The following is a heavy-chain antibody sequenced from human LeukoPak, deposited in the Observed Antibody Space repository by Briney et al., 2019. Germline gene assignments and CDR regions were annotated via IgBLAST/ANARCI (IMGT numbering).Heavy chain of an antibody. J-gene: IGHJ6*02. CDR1: GFTFYSYS. V-gene: IGHV3-64*01. Sequence: GGSLRLSCAASGFTFYSYSMHWVRQTPGKGLEYISAISHNGGSTYYASSVKGRFTISRDNSKNTLYLQMGSLRAEDMAVYYCARDISPSDFGDYKSYYAMDVWGQGTTVTVSS. CDR2: ISHNGGST. D-gene: IGHD4-17*01. CDR3: ARDISPSDFGDYKSYYAMDV.